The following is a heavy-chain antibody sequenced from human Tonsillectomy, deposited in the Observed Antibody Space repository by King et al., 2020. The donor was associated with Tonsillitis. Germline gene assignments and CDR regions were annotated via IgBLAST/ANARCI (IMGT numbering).Heavy chain of an antibody. D-gene: IGHD3-22*01. CDR3: AKAYDSSGYYYKYYFDY. V-gene: IGHV3-23*04. CDR2: ISSSGDNT. J-gene: IGHJ4*02. Sequence: VQLVESGGGLVEPGGSLRLSCAASGFTFGSYAMSWVRQAPGKGLEWVSVISSSGDNTHFADSVKGRFTISRDNSKNTLHMQMNSLRAEDTAVYFCAKAYDSSGYYYKYYFDYWGQGTLVTVSS. CDR1: GFTFGSYA.